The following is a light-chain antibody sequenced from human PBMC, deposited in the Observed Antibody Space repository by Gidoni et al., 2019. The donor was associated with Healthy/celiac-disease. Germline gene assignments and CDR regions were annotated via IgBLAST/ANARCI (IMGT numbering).Light chain of an antibody. Sequence: DIQMTQSPSTLSASVGDRVTITCRPSKSISSGLAWCKQRPGHAPRLLIYKASSLESGVPSRLGGSGSGTEFTLTICSLQPDDFATYYCQQYNSYTWTFGQGTKVEIK. CDR1: KSISSG. V-gene: IGKV1-5*03. CDR2: KAS. J-gene: IGKJ1*01. CDR3: QQYNSYTWT.